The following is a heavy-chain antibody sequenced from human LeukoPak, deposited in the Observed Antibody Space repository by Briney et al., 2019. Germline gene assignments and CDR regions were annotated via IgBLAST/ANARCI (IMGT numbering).Heavy chain of an antibody. D-gene: IGHD1-1*01. CDR2: IYYSGST. CDR3: ARGPNWLRFDY. J-gene: IGHJ4*02. CDR1: GGSISSYY. Sequence: SETLSLTCTVSGGSISSYYWSWIRQPPGKGLEWIGYIYYSGSTNYNPSLKSRVTISVDTSKNQFSLKLSSVTAADTAVYYCARGPNWLRFDYWGQGTLVTASS. V-gene: IGHV4-59*01.